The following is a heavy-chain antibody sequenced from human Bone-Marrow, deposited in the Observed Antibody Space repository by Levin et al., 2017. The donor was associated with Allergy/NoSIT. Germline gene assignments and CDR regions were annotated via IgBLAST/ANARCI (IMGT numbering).Heavy chain of an antibody. CDR3: ARWETPMESFEY. CDR2: IYENGNT. Sequence: NPSETLSLTCAVSGDSISSSYWSWIRQPPGKGLEWIGYIYENGNTNYNPSLKSRVSISVDTSKNQFSLKLTSVTAADTAVYYCARWETPMESFEYWGQGTVVTVSA. D-gene: IGHD3-10*01. V-gene: IGHV4-59*01. J-gene: IGHJ4*02. CDR1: GDSISSSY.